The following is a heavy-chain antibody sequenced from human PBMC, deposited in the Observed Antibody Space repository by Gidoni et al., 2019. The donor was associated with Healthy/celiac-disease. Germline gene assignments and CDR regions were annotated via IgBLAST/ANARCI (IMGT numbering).Heavy chain of an antibody. CDR1: GFTPSSYA. D-gene: IGHD3-3*01. V-gene: IGHV3-23*01. CDR2: NSCSGGST. J-gene: IGHJ4*02. CDR3: AKDVAIFGVVDLSYYFDY. Sequence: EVQLLVSGGGLVQPGGSLRLSCAASGFTPSSYAMSWVRQAPGKGLEWVSVNSCSGGSTYYADSVKGRFTISRDNSKNTLYLQMNSLRAEDTAVYYCAKDVAIFGVVDLSYYFDYWGQGTLVTVSS.